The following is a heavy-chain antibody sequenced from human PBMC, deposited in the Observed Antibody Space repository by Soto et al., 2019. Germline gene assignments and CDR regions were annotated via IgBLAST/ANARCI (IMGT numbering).Heavy chain of an antibody. CDR3: ARELNAGGHFGMDV. D-gene: IGHD3-16*01. CDR2: VIPLFCTS. J-gene: IGHJ6*02. CDR1: GGAFSTYA. V-gene: IGHV1-69*06. Sequence: QVQLVQSGAEVKEPGSSVKVACQASGGAFSTYAISWVRQAPGQGLEWMGGVIPLFCTSNYLPKFQGRVSIAADRSTETVYMELSRLRFDDTDVYFCARELNAGGHFGMDVWCQGTTVTVSS.